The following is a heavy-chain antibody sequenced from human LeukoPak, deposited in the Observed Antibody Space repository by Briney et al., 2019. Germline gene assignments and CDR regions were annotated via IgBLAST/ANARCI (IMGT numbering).Heavy chain of an antibody. CDR2: IYYSGST. V-gene: IGHV4-59*01. J-gene: IGHJ5*02. CDR3: ARGRDGYSSSWYDWFDP. Sequence: PSETLSLTCTVLGASISSYYWSWIRQPPGKGLDWIGYIYYSGSTNYNSSLNSGVTISVDTSKNQFSLKLSSVTAADTAVYYCARGRDGYSSSWYDWFDPWGQGTLVTVSS. D-gene: IGHD6-13*01. CDR1: GASISSYY.